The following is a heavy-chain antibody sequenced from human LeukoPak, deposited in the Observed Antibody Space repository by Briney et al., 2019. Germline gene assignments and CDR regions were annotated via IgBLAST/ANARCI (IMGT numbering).Heavy chain of an antibody. CDR2: ISAYNGNT. D-gene: IGHD1-26*01. CDR3: AREGPSIEVGPQQWELVGYYYYYYMDV. Sequence: ASVKVSCKASGYTFTSYGLTWVRQAPGQGLEWMGWISAYNGNTNYAQKLQGRVTMTTDTSTSTAYMELRSLRSNDTAVYYCAREGPSIEVGPQQWELVGYYYYYYMDVWGKGTTVTVSS. CDR1: GYTFTSYG. J-gene: IGHJ6*03. V-gene: IGHV1-18*01.